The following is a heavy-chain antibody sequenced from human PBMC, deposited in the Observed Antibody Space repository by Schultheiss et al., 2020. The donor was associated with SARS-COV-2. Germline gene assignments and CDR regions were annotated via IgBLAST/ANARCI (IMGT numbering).Heavy chain of an antibody. Sequence: GESLKISCKASGYTFTSYGISWVRQAPGQGLEWMGWISAYNGNTNYAQKLQGRVTMTTDTSTSTAYMELRSLRSDDTAVYYCARDQSITIFGVVISHYYYGMDVWGQGTTVTVSS. CDR1: GYTFTSYG. J-gene: IGHJ6*02. D-gene: IGHD3-3*01. CDR2: ISAYNGNT. CDR3: ARDQSITIFGVVISHYYYGMDV. V-gene: IGHV1-18*01.